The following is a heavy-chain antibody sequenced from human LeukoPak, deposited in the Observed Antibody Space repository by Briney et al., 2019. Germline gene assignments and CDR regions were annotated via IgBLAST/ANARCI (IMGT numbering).Heavy chain of an antibody. CDR3: ARANYDFWRRTYYFDY. D-gene: IGHD3-3*01. Sequence: SETLSLTCTVSGGSISSSSYYWGWIRQPPGKGLEWIGSIYYSGSTYYNPSLKSRVTISVDTSKNQFSLKLSSVTAADTAVYYCARANYDFWRRTYYFDYWGQGTLVTVSS. J-gene: IGHJ4*02. CDR1: GGSISSSSYY. CDR2: IYYSGST. V-gene: IGHV4-39*01.